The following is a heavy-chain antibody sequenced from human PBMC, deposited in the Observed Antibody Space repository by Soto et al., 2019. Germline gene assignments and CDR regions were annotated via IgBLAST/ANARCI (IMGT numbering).Heavy chain of an antibody. J-gene: IGHJ4*02. CDR1: GYTFTSYW. CDR2: IYPSDSDI. V-gene: IGHV5-51*01. Sequence: GESLKISCKGSGYTFTSYWIGWVRQMPGEGLEWMGVIYPSDSDIRYSPSFHGKVTISADRSIGTAYLQWSSLEASDSAFYFCARSPRSSPYFDYWGQGALVTVSS. D-gene: IGHD6-13*01. CDR3: ARSPRSSPYFDY.